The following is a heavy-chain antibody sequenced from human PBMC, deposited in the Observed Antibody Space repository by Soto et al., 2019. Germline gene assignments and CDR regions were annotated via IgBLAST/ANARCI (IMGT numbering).Heavy chain of an antibody. CDR3: ARSHPRFGVNYGMDV. D-gene: IGHD3-10*01. J-gene: IGHJ6*02. V-gene: IGHV4-34*01. CDR2: INHSGST. CDR1: GGSFSGYY. Sequence: SETLSLTCAVYGGSFSGYYWSWIRQPPGKGLEWIGEINHSGSTNYNPSLKSRVTISVDTSKDQFSLKLSSVTAADTAVYYCARSHPRFGVNYGMDVWGQGTTVTVSS.